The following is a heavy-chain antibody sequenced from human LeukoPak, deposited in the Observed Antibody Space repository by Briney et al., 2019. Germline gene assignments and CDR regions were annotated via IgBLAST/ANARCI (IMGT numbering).Heavy chain of an antibody. V-gene: IGHV1-69*06. J-gene: IGHJ4*02. CDR1: GGTFSSYA. Sequence: SVKVSCKASGGTFSSYAISWVRQAPGQGLEWMGGIIPIVGTANYAQKFQGRVTLTADKSTSTAYMELSSLRSEDTAVYYCARAARTVVTTEFDYWGQGTLVTVSS. D-gene: IGHD4-23*01. CDR3: ARAARTVVTTEFDY. CDR2: IIPIVGTA.